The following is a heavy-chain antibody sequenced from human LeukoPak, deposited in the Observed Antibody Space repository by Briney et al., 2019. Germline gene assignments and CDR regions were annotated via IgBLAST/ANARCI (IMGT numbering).Heavy chain of an antibody. CDR1: GFTFSSYS. V-gene: IGHV3-48*02. Sequence: TGGSLRLSCAASGFTFSSYSMNWVRQAPGKGLEWVSYISSSSSTIYYADSVKGRFTISRDNAKNSLYLQMNSLRDEDTAVYYCARGHWFLVSYDILTGRYGSNWFDPWGQGTLVTVSS. CDR2: ISSSSSTI. CDR3: ARGHWFLVSYDILTGRYGSNWFDP. D-gene: IGHD3-9*01. J-gene: IGHJ5*02.